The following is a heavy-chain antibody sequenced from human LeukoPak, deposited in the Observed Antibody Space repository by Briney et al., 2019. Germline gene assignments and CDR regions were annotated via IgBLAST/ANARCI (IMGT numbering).Heavy chain of an antibody. V-gene: IGHV4-38-2*01. CDR2: IYHSGST. J-gene: IGHJ5*01. CDR1: GYSISSGYY. CDR3: ARLMSTIDS. D-gene: IGHD5-24*01. Sequence: RASETLSLTCAVSGYSISSGYYWGWIRQPPGKGLEWIGSIYHSGSTFYNPSLKSRVTISVATSKNQFSLKLTSVTAADTAVYYCARLMSTIDSWGHGTLVTVSS.